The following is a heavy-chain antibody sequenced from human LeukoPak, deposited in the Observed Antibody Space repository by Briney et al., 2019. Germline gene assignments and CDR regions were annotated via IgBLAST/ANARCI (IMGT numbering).Heavy chain of an antibody. Sequence: SETLSLTCTVSGGSISSSSYYWGWIRQPPGKGLEWIGSIYYSGSTYYNPSLKSRVTISVDTSKNQFSLKLSSVTAADTAVYYCAGRLGDYVWGSYRYGSAFDIWGQGTMVTVSS. CDR2: IYYSGST. CDR1: GGSISSSSYY. V-gene: IGHV4-39*07. CDR3: AGRLGDYVWGSYRYGSAFDI. J-gene: IGHJ3*02. D-gene: IGHD3-16*02.